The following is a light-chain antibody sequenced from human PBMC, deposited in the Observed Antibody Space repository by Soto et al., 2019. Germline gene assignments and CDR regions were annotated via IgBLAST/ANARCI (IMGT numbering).Light chain of an antibody. CDR3: SSYTSRSSSTYV. V-gene: IGLV2-14*01. CDR1: SSDVGGYNY. J-gene: IGLJ1*01. Sequence: QSGLTQPASVSESPGRSITISCTGTSSDVGGYNYVSWYQQHPGKAPKLMIYDVSNRPSGVSNRFSGSKSGNTASLTISGLQAEDEADYYCSSYTSRSSSTYVFGTGTKVTVL. CDR2: DVS.